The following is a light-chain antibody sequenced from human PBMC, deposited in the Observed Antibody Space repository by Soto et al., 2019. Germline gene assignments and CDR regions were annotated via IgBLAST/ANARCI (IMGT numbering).Light chain of an antibody. J-gene: IGLJ3*02. CDR1: SSNIGDNT. CDR2: SDN. Sequence: QSVLTQPSSASGTPGQRVTISCSGSSSNIGDNTVNWYQKFPGTAPKVLIYSDNQRPSAVPDRFSGSKSGTSASLAISGLQSEDEADYYCAAWDDSLNGWVFGGGTKLTVL. CDR3: AAWDDSLNGWV. V-gene: IGLV1-44*01.